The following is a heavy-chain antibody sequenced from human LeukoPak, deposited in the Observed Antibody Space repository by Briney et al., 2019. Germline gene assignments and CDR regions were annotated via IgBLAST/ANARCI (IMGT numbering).Heavy chain of an antibody. D-gene: IGHD5-12*01. CDR2: ISDDGSNK. J-gene: IGHJ6*03. Sequence: PGRSLRLSCAASGFTFSNYGMHWVRQAPGKGLEWVSVISDDGSNKFYADSVKGRFTISRDNSKNTLHLQMNSLRAEDTAVYYCARSLATSYYYMDVWGKGTTVTVSS. CDR3: ARSLATSYYYMDV. V-gene: IGHV3-30*04. CDR1: GFTFSNYG.